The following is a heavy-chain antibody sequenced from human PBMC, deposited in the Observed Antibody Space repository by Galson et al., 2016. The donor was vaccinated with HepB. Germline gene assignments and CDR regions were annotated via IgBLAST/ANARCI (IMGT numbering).Heavy chain of an antibody. CDR1: GGSISSYY. V-gene: IGHV4-59*01. J-gene: IGHJ3*02. CDR3: ARFYYDSSGYPHDAFDI. Sequence: SETLSLTCTVSGGSISSYYWSWIRQPPGKGLEWLGYIYYNGDTSYKPSLKSRVTISVDTSKNQFSLKLSSVTAADTAVYYCARFYYDSSGYPHDAFDIWGQGTMVTVSS. CDR2: IYYNGDT. D-gene: IGHD3-22*01.